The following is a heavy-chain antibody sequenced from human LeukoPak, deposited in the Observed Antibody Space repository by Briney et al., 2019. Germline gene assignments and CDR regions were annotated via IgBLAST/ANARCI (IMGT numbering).Heavy chain of an antibody. V-gene: IGHV3-23*01. CDR2: ISGSGGST. CDR1: GFTFSSYA. CDR3: AKDRLSGYGYVSFSDY. Sequence: GGSLRLSCAASGFTFSSYAMSWVRQAPGKGLEWVSAISGSGGSTYYADSVRGRLTISRDNSKNTLSLQMNSLRAEDTAVYYCAKDRLSGYGYVSFSDYWGQGTLVTVSS. D-gene: IGHD5-18*01. J-gene: IGHJ4*02.